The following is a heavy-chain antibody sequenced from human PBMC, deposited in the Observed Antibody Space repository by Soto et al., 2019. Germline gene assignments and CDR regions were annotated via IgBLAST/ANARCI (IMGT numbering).Heavy chain of an antibody. Sequence: GGSLRLSCAASGFTFSSYWMSWVRQAPGKGLEWVANIKQDGSEKYYVDSVKGRFTISRDNAKNSLYLQMNSLRAEDTAVYYCARDSWWSSSSSVYFDYWGQGTLVTVSS. V-gene: IGHV3-7*05. CDR3: ARDSWWSSSSSVYFDY. D-gene: IGHD6-6*01. CDR2: IKQDGSEK. CDR1: GFTFSSYW. J-gene: IGHJ4*02.